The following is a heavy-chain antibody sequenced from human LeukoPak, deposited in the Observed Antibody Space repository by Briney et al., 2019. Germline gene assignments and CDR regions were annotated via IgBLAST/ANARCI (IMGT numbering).Heavy chain of an antibody. CDR2: ISAYNGNT. CDR3: ASSPGYCSSTSCYAGFDY. Sequence: ASVEVSCKASGYTFTSYGISWVRQAPGQGLEWMGWISAYNGNTNYAQKLQGRVTMTTDTSTSTAYMELRSLRSDDTAVYYCASSPGYCSSTSCYAGFDYWGQGTLVTVSS. J-gene: IGHJ4*02. D-gene: IGHD2-2*01. CDR1: GYTFTSYG. V-gene: IGHV1-18*01.